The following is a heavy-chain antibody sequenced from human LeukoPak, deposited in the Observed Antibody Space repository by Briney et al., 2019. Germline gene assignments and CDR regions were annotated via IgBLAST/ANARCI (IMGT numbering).Heavy chain of an antibody. V-gene: IGHV1-2*02. CDR2: INPNSGGT. CDR1: GGTFSSYA. D-gene: IGHD2-8*01. J-gene: IGHJ4*02. CDR3: ARDVSEGDY. Sequence: ASVKVSCKASGGTFSSYAISWVRQAPGQGLEWMGWINPNSGGTNYAQKFQGRVTMTRDTSISTAYMELSRLGSDDTAVYYCARDVSEGDYWGQGTLVTVSS.